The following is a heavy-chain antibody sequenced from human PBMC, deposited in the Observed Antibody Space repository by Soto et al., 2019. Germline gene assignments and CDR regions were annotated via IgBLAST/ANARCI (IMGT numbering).Heavy chain of an antibody. J-gene: IGHJ6*02. CDR3: ARQGFGPLHGLVDV. CDR2: VHHSWGS. D-gene: IGHD3-10*01. CDR1: GGSINSYY. Sequence: QVQLQESGPGLVKPSETLSLSCTVSGGSINSYYWSWIRQSPGKRMEWIGYVHHSWGSSYNPSLQSRAAISLDTAKSQFSLKVTSVTATDTAVYCCARQGFGPLHGLVDVWGQGTTVTVSS. V-gene: IGHV4-59*08.